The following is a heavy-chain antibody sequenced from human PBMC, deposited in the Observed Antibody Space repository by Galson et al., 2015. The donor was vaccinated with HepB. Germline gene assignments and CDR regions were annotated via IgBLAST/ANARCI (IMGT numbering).Heavy chain of an antibody. CDR3: ARRDSSFILFDY. CDR1: GYSFTRSW. CDR2: IYPGDSDT. D-gene: IGHD6-13*01. V-gene: IGHV5-51*03. Sequence: QSGAEVKKPGESLKISCKGSGYSFTRSWVAWVRQMPGKGLELMGIIYPGDSDTRYSPSFQGQVTISADKSISTAYLQWSSLKASDTAIYYCARRDSSFILFDYWGQGTLVTVSS. J-gene: IGHJ4*02.